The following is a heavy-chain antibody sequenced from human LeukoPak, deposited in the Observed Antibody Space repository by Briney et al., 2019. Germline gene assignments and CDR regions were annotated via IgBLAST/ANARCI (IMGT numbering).Heavy chain of an antibody. D-gene: IGHD6-6*01. CDR3: ARNPGSSAGYYYYYMDV. CDR2: IKQDGSEK. V-gene: IGHV3-7*01. Sequence: GGSPRLSCAASGFTFSSCSMNWVRQAPGKGLEWVANIKQDGSEKYYVDSVKGRFTISRDNAKNSLYLQMNSLRAEDTAVYYCARNPGSSAGYYYYYMDVWGKGTTVTVSS. J-gene: IGHJ6*03. CDR1: GFTFSSCS.